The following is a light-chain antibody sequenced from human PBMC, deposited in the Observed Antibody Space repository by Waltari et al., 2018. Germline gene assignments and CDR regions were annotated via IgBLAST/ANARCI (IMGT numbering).Light chain of an antibody. CDR2: AVS. Sequence: EIQVTQSPSSGSGFVGSRGTITCRAGQDISSALAWYQQKPGQAPNLLIYAVSSLQSGVPSRFSGSGSGTHFTLTISSLEPEDLATYYCQQGSSFPPTFGQGTKVEIK. CDR1: QDISSA. CDR3: QQGSSFPPT. J-gene: IGKJ1*01. V-gene: IGKV1-12*01.